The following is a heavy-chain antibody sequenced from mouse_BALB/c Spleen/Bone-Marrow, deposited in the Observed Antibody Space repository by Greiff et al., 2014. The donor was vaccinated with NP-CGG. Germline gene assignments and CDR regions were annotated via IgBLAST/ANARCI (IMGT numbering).Heavy chain of an antibody. J-gene: IGHJ4*01. D-gene: IGHD2-12*01. V-gene: IGHV1S135*01. CDR1: GYAFTNYN. Sequence: EVQLQQSGPELAKPGASVKVSCKASGYAFTNYNMFWVKQSHGKSLEWIGYIDPYSGGTNYNQKFKGKATLTVDKSSSTAYMHLNSLTSEDSSVYYYETELSQAMDYWGQGTSLTVSS. CDR3: ETELSQAMDY. CDR2: IDPYSGGT.